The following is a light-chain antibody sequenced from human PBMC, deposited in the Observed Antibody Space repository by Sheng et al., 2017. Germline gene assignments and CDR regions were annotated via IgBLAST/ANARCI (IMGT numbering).Light chain of an antibody. J-gene: IGLJ2*01. CDR2: GNS. Sequence: QSVLTQPPSVSGGPRAEGRPSPALGAAPTSGQVMMYTGTSSFQEQPPNLLIYGNSNRPSGVPDRFSGSKSGTSASLAITGLQAEDEADYYCTSYTSSNTQVFGGGTKLTVL. CDR3: TSYTSSNTQV. CDR1: APTSGQVM. V-gene: IGLV1-40*01.